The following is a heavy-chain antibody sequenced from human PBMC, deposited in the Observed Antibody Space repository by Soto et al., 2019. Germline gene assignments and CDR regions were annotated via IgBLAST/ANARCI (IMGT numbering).Heavy chain of an antibody. CDR2: INHSGST. CDR1: GGSFSGYY. CDR3: ARGTYYYGSGSYPY. V-gene: IGHV4-34*01. Sequence: LSLTFAVYGGSFSGYYWSWIRQPPGKGLEWIGEINHSGSTNYNPSLKSRVTISVDTSKNQFSLKLSSVTAADTAVYYCARGTYYYGSGSYPYWGQGTLVTVSS. J-gene: IGHJ4*02. D-gene: IGHD3-10*01.